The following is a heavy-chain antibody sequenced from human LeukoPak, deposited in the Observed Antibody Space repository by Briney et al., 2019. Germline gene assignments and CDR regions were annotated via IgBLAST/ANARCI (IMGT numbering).Heavy chain of an antibody. CDR3: ASEMATIMGVYYYYYMDV. Sequence: SETLSLTCTVSGGSISSYYWSWIRQPAGKGLEWIGRIYSSGSTTYNPSLKSRVTMSVDTSKNQFSLKLSSVTAAETAVYYYASEMATIMGVYYYYYMDVWGKGTTVTVSS. J-gene: IGHJ6*03. D-gene: IGHD5-24*01. CDR1: GGSISSYY. V-gene: IGHV4-4*07. CDR2: IYSSGST.